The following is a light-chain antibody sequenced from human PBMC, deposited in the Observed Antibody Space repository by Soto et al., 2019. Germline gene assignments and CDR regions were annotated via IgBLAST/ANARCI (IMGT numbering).Light chain of an antibody. CDR2: EGS. CDR3: CSYAGTYTYVV. J-gene: IGLJ2*01. CDR1: SSDVGSYNL. Sequence: QSVLTQPASVSGSPGQSITISCTGTSSDVGSYNLVSWYQQHPGKAPKLMIYEGSKRPSGVSNRFSGSKSGNTASLTISGLQAEDEADYHCCSYAGTYTYVVFGGGTKVTVL. V-gene: IGLV2-23*01.